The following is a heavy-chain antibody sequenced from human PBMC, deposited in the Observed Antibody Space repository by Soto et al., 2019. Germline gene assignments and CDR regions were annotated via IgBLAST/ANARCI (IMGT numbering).Heavy chain of an antibody. V-gene: IGHV3-21*01. D-gene: IGHD2-15*01. CDR2: ISSSKSYI. CDR1: GFTFSSYG. Sequence: VQLVESGGGVVQPGRSLRLSCAASGFTFSSYGMHWVRQAPGKGLEWVSSISSSKSYIYYADSVKGRFTISRDNAKNSLYLQMNTLRAEDTAVYYCARGIGGHNYFDYWGQGTLVTVSS. J-gene: IGHJ4*02. CDR3: ARGIGGHNYFDY.